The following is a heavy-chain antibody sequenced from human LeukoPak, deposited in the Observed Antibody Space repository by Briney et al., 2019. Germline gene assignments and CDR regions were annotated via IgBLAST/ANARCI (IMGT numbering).Heavy chain of an antibody. V-gene: IGHV4-59*01. D-gene: IGHD6-19*01. CDR1: GGSISSYY. J-gene: IGHJ3*02. CDR3: ARDGESSGWSNAYAFDI. CDR2: IYYSGST. Sequence: SETLSLTCTVSGGSISSYYWSWIQQPPGKGLEWIGYIYYSGSTNYNPSLKSRVTISVDTSKNQFSLKLSSVTAADTAVYYCARDGESSGWSNAYAFDIWGQGTMVTVSS.